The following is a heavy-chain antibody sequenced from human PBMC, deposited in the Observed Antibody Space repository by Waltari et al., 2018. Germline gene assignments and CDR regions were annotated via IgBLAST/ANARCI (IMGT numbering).Heavy chain of an antibody. D-gene: IGHD1-1*01. J-gene: IGHJ3*01. CDR3: ATYIGASVGTAAFDV. Sequence: QLQLQESGPGLVKPSETLSLTCSVSGGSITSTKHYWGWIRQPPGQGLEWTGTISYNGATYNSPSLRGRVTVSRDTSMNQLSLKLGSVTAADTAVYYCATYIGASVGTAAFDVWGQGTMVTVSS. CDR2: ISYNGAT. V-gene: IGHV4-39*01. CDR1: GGSITSTKHY.